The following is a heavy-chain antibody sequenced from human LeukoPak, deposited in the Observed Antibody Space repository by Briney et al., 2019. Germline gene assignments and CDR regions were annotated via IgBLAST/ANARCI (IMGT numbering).Heavy chain of an antibody. J-gene: IGHJ4*02. V-gene: IGHV4-4*02. CDR2: IYHSGST. CDR1: GGSISSSNW. CDR3: ARGYCSGGSCSPYFDY. Sequence: PSETLSLTCAVSGGSISSSNWWSWVRQPSGKGLEWIGEIYHSGSTNYNPSLKSRVTISVDKSKNQFSLKLSSVTAADTAVYYCARGYCSGGSCSPYFDYWGQGTLVTVSS. D-gene: IGHD2-15*01.